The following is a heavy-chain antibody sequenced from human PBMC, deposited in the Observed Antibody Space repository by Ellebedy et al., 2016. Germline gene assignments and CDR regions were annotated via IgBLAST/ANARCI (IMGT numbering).Heavy chain of an antibody. D-gene: IGHD7-27*01. J-gene: IGHJ3*02. CDR2: INPSGGST. CDR3: ARAPPPRGDRSADAFDI. Sequence: ASVKVSCKASGYTFTSYYMHWVRQAPGQGLEWMGKINPSGGSTSYAQKLQGRVTLTRDTSTNTVYMELSSLRSEDTAIYYCARAPPPRGDRSADAFDIWGQGTMVTVST. CDR1: GYTFTSYY. V-gene: IGHV1-46*04.